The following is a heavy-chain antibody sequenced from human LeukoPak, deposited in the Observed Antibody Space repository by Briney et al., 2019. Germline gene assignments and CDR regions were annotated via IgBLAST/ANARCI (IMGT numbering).Heavy chain of an antibody. CDR1: GYTFTNYD. J-gene: IGHJ4*02. V-gene: IGHV1-8*01. CDR2: MNPNSGNT. D-gene: IGHD5-12*01. Sequence: ASVKVSCKASGYTFTNYDINWVRQATGQGLEWMGWMNPNSGNTGYAQKFQGRVTMTRNTSITTAYMYLSSLRSEDTAVYYCATPVNIGDIATPDYWGQGTLVTVSS. CDR3: ATPVNIGDIATPDY.